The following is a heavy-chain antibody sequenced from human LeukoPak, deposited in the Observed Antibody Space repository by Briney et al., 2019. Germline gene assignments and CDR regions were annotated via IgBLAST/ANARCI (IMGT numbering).Heavy chain of an antibody. V-gene: IGHV3-23*01. Sequence: GGSLRLSCAASGFTFSSYAMSWVRQAPGKGLEWVSAISGSGGSTYYADSVKGRFTISRDNSKNTLYLQMNSLRAEDTAVYYCAREGFLESYYYMDVWGKGTTVTVSS. J-gene: IGHJ6*03. D-gene: IGHD3-3*01. CDR1: GFTFSSYA. CDR2: ISGSGGST. CDR3: AREGFLESYYYMDV.